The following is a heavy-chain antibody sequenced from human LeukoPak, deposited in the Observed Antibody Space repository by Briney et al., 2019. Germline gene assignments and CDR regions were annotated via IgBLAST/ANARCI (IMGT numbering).Heavy chain of an antibody. V-gene: IGHV4-61*02. Sequence: PSETLSLTCIVSGGSISSGSYYWSWIRQPAGKGLEWIGRFYTSGSTNYNPSLKSRVTISVDTSKNQFSLKLSSVTAADTAVYYCARGLIPSSPTPEIGFDPWGQGTLVTVSS. CDR1: GGSISSGSYY. CDR2: FYTSGST. J-gene: IGHJ5*02. CDR3: ARGLIPSSPTPEIGFDP. D-gene: IGHD4-23*01.